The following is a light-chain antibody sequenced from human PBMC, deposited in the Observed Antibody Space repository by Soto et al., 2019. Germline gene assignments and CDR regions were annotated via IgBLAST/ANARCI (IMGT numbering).Light chain of an antibody. CDR1: QSVSSY. CDR3: QQRSNWPRT. Sequence: EIVLTQSPATLSLSPGERATLSCRASQSVSSYLDWYQQKPGQVPRLLIYDASSRATGIPARFSGSGSGTDFTLTISILEPEDFAVYYCQQRSNWPRTFGHGTKLEIK. J-gene: IGKJ2*01. V-gene: IGKV3-11*01. CDR2: DAS.